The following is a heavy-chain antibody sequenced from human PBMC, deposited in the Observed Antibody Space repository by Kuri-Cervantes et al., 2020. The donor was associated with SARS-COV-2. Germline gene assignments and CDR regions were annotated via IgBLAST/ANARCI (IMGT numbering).Heavy chain of an antibody. J-gene: IGHJ4*02. V-gene: IGHV4-34*01. CDR2: INHSGST. D-gene: IGHD3-3*01. CDR1: GGSFSGYY. CDR3: ARHGTGYDFWSGYCGEDY. Sequence: SQTLSLTCAVYGGSFSGYYWSWIRQPPGKGLEWIGEINHSGSTNYNPSLKSRVTISVDTSKNQFSLKLSSVTAADTAVYYCARHGTGYDFWSGYCGEDYWGQGTLVTVSS.